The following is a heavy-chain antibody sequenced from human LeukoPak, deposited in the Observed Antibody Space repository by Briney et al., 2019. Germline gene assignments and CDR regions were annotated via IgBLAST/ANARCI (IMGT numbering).Heavy chain of an antibody. J-gene: IGHJ4*02. CDR2: INHSGST. V-gene: IGHV4-34*01. Sequence: SETLSLTCAVYGGSFSGYYWSWIRQPPGKGLEWIGEINHSGSTNYNPSLKSRVTISVDTSKNQFSLKLSSVTAADTAVYYCARPSGSYYVYFDYWGQGTLVTVSS. CDR1: GGSFSGYY. CDR3: ARPSGSYYVYFDY. D-gene: IGHD1-26*01.